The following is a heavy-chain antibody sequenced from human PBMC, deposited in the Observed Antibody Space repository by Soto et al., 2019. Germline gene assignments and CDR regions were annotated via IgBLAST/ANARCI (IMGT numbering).Heavy chain of an antibody. J-gene: IGHJ6*02. CDR2: ISGSGGST. D-gene: IGHD3-22*01. V-gene: IGHV3-23*01. CDR1: GFTFSSYA. Sequence: EVQLLESGGGLVQPGGSLRLSCAASGFTFSSYAMSWVRQAPGKGLEWVSAISGSGGSTYYADYVKGRFTISRDNSKNTLYLQMNSLRAEDTAVYYCAKGYYYDSSGYNYYYGMDVWGQGTTVTVSS. CDR3: AKGYYYDSSGYNYYYGMDV.